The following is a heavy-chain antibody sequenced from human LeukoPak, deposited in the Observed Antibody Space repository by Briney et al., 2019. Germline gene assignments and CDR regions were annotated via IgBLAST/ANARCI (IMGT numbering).Heavy chain of an antibody. CDR1: GFTFSAYG. D-gene: IGHD1-26*01. J-gene: IGHJ4*02. V-gene: IGHV3-21*01. CDR2: ISSSSSYI. CDR3: AREYYEGGSYPPGFDY. Sequence: PGGSLRLSCAASGFTFSAYGMHWVRHAPGKGLEWVSSISSSSSYIYYADSVKGRFTISRDNAKNSLYLQMNSLRAEDTAVYYCAREYYEGGSYPPGFDYWGQGTLVTVSS.